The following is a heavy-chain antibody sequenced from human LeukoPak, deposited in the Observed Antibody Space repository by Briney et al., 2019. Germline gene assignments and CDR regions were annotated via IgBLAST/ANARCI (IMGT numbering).Heavy chain of an antibody. D-gene: IGHD3-3*01. CDR1: GGSFSGYY. Sequence: SETLSLTCAVYGGSFSGYYWSWIRQPPGKGLEWIGETNHSGSTNYNPSLKSRVTISVDTSKNQFSLKLSSVTAADTAVYYCARGPSIFGVVINGMDVWGQGTTVTVSS. CDR3: ARGPSIFGVVINGMDV. V-gene: IGHV4-34*01. CDR2: TNHSGST. J-gene: IGHJ6*02.